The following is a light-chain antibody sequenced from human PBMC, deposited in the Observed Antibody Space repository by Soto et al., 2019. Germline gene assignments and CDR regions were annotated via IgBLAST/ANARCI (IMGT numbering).Light chain of an antibody. J-gene: IGLJ1*01. V-gene: IGLV2-23*01. CDR2: DAF. CDR3: CAYAGSNTYV. Sequence: QSALSQPASVSGSPGQSIAISCTGTSSDVGSYNLVSWYQQHPGKAPKLMIYDAFRRPSGVSDRFSGFRSGNTASLTISGLQSEDEADYYCCAYAGSNTYVFGTGTKVTVL. CDR1: SSDVGSYNL.